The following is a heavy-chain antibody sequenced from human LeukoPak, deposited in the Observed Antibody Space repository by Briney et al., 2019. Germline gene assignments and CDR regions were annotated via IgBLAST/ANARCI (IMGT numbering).Heavy chain of an antibody. D-gene: IGHD5-24*01. V-gene: IGHV3-7*04. Sequence: GGSLRLSCVASGFPFSSYWMTWVRQAPGKGLGWVANIKQDGSKKSYVDSVKGRFTISRDNAKNSLYLQMNSLRVEDTAIYYCTRVGYIDEGIDYWGQGTLVTVSS. CDR2: IKQDGSKK. CDR3: TRVGYIDEGIDY. CDR1: GFPFSSYW. J-gene: IGHJ4*02.